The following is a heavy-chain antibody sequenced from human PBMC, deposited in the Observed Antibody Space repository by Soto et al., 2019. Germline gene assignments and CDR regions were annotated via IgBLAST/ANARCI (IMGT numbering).Heavy chain of an antibody. Sequence: QVQLVQSGAEVKKPGSSVKVSCKASGGTFSSYAISWVRQAPGQGLEWMGGIIPIFGTANYAQKFQGRVTTTADESTSTAYIELGSLRSEDTAVYYCASDSPGTLREEYSSSCYYVAYWGQGTLVTVAS. V-gene: IGHV1-69*01. CDR1: GGTFSSYA. D-gene: IGHD6-13*01. CDR3: ASDSPGTLREEYSSSCYYVAY. CDR2: IIPIFGTA. J-gene: IGHJ4*02.